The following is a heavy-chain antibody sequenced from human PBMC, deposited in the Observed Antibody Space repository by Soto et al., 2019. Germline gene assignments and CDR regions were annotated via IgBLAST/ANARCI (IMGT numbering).Heavy chain of an antibody. CDR1: GFSFSSIGEG. CDR2: IYWDDDK. CDR3: VQSRCGGDCLQSYSSHSYYGLDV. V-gene: IGHV2-5*02. D-gene: IGHD2-21*02. Sequence: QITLKESGPTLVKPTQTLTLTCTFPGFSFSSIGEGVGWIRQPPGKALEWLALIYWDDDKRYSPSLKSRLTITKDTSKNQVFLTMTNMDPVDTAPYYCVQSRCGGDCLQSYSSHSYYGLDVWGQGTTVTVSS. J-gene: IGHJ6*02.